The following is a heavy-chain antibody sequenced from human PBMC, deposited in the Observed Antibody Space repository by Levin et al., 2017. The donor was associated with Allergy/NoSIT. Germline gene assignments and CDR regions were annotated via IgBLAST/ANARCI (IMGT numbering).Heavy chain of an antibody. J-gene: IGHJ4*02. CDR1: GGSFSGYY. CDR2: INHSGST. V-gene: IGHV4-34*01. D-gene: IGHD3-3*01. Sequence: SETLSLTCAVYGGSFSGYYWSWIRQPPGKGLEWIGEINHSGSTNYNPSLKSRVTISVDTSKNQFSLKLSSVTAADTAVYYCARTYYDFWSGYRHYFDYWGQGTLVTVSS. CDR3: ARTYYDFWSGYRHYFDY.